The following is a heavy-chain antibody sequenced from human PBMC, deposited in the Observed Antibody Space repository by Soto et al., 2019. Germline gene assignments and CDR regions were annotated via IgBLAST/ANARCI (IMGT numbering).Heavy chain of an antibody. CDR2: IYHSGIA. J-gene: IGHJ6*02. CDR3: AGGAPSTTYPTVVHGLDV. CDR1: GASISSGDFY. Sequence: PSQTLSLTCTVSGASISSGDFYWSWVRQPPGKGLEWIGYIYHSGIAYYNLSLKSRVTISLDTSKNQLYLDLTSVTAADTAVYYCAGGAPSTTYPTVVHGLDVWGQGTAVTVSS. D-gene: IGHD4-17*01. V-gene: IGHV4-30-4*01.